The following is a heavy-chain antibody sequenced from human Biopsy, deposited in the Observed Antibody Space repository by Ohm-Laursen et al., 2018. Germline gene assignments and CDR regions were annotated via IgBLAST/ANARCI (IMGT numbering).Heavy chain of an antibody. D-gene: IGHD3-22*01. V-gene: IGHV1-69*06. Sequence: PVKVSCKASGGTFSSDIFAWVRQAPGQRPEWMGDVMPFFGTAQYAPKLQGRVSMTADKTTYTAYMELTSLTSEDTAVYFCARHYYGTSGYNWFDPWGQGTLVTVSS. J-gene: IGHJ5*02. CDR2: VMPFFGTA. CDR1: GGTFSSDI. CDR3: ARHYYGTSGYNWFDP.